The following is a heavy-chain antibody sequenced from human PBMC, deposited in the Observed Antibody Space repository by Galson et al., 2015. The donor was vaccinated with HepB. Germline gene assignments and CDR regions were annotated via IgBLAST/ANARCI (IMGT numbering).Heavy chain of an antibody. CDR3: GKDRGCRSTNCYMGEFDY. V-gene: IGHV3-23*01. J-gene: IGHJ4*02. CDR1: GFTFSDYA. CDR2: IIGNGGST. Sequence: SLRLSCAASGFTFSDYAMTWVRQAPGKGLEWVSTIIGNGGSTYYTDSVKGRFTISRDNSKNTLYLHMTSLRAEDTALYYCGKDRGCRSTNCYMGEFDYWGQGTLVTVSS. D-gene: IGHD2-2*02.